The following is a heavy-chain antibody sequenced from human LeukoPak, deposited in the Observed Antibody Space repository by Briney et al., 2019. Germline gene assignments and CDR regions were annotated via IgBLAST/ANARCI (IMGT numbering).Heavy chain of an antibody. J-gene: IGHJ4*02. D-gene: IGHD7-27*01. CDR2: IYYSGST. V-gene: IGHV4-61*08. CDR1: GGSISSGGYY. Sequence: SQTLSLTCTVSGGSISSGGYYWSWIRQPPGKGLEWIGYIYYSGSTNHNPSLKSRVTISVDTSKNQFSLKLSSATAADTAVYYCASFRSGDHPDYFDYWGQGTLVTVSS. CDR3: ASFRSGDHPDYFDY.